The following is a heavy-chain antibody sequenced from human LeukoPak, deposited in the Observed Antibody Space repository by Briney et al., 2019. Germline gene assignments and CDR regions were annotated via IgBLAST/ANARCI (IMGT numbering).Heavy chain of an antibody. V-gene: IGHV3-74*01. Sequence: PGGSLRLSCAASGFSFSTQRMHWVRQAPGKGLVWVSYINIDERITGYADSVKGRFTISRDISKNTLYLQMNSLRAEDTAVYYCANNRYSSRWRGAFDAWGQGTMVTVSS. CDR3: ANNRYSSRWRGAFDA. D-gene: IGHD6-13*01. CDR2: INIDERIT. CDR1: GFSFSTQR. J-gene: IGHJ3*01.